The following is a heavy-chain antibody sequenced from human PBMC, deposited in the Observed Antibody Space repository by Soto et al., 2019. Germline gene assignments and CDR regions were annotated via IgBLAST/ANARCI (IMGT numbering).Heavy chain of an antibody. Sequence: ASVKVSCKASGYTFTSYGISWVRQAPGQGLEWMGWINAYNGNTNYAQKLQGRVTMTTDTSTSTAYMELRSLRSDDTAVYYCARVGRIMVRAAGNPMDVWGKGTTVTVSS. D-gene: IGHD3-10*01. CDR3: ARVGRIMVRAAGNPMDV. CDR1: GYTFTSYG. CDR2: INAYNGNT. J-gene: IGHJ6*04. V-gene: IGHV1-18*01.